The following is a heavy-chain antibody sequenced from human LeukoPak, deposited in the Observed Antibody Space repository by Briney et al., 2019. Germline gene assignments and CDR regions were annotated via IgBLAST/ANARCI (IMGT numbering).Heavy chain of an antibody. CDR1: GFTVSSSNY. CDR2: MSDTGGYT. V-gene: IGHV3-23*01. J-gene: IGHJ4*02. Sequence: GGSLRLSCAASGFTVSSSNYMSWVRQAPGKGLEWVSVMSDTGGYTYYADSVKGRFTISRDNSKNTLYLQMNSLRAEDTAVYYCAKYFDVWGSFRHYFDYWGQGTLVTVSS. D-gene: IGHD3-16*02. CDR3: AKYFDVWGSFRHYFDY.